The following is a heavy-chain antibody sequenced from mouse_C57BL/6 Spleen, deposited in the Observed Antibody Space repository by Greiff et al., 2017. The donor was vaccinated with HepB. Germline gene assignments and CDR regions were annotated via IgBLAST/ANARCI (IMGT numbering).Heavy chain of an antibody. V-gene: IGHV1-61*01. CDR2: IYPSDSET. Sequence: QVQLQQPGAELVRPGSSVKLSCKASGYTFTSYWMDWVKQRPGQGLEWIGNIYPSDSETHYNQKFKDKATLTVDKSSSTAYMQLSSLTSEYSAVYYCARPTAYYGSSSLFAYWGQRTLVTVSA. CDR1: GYTFTSYW. D-gene: IGHD1-1*01. J-gene: IGHJ3*01. CDR3: ARPTAYYGSSSLFAY.